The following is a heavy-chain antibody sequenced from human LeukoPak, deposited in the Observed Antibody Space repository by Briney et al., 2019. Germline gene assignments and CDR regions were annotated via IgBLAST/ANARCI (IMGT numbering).Heavy chain of an antibody. D-gene: IGHD6-6*01. CDR1: GFMFSGYG. V-gene: IGHV3-30*05. CDR3: AILGAARLRVFDY. Sequence: GRSLRLSCAASGFMFSGYGMHWVRQAPGKGLEWVAVISSDGSGKNYADSVKGRFTISRDNSKNTLHLQMNSLRAEDTAVYYCAILGAARLRVFDYWGQGTLVTVSS. CDR2: ISSDGSGK. J-gene: IGHJ4*02.